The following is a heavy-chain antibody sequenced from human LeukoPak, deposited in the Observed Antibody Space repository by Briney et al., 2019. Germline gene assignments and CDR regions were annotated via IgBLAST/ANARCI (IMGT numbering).Heavy chain of an antibody. D-gene: IGHD3-22*01. V-gene: IGHV3-23*01. CDR1: GFTFSSYA. CDR2: ISGSGGST. Sequence: GGSLRLSCGASGFTFSSYAMSWVRQAPGKGLEWVSSISGSGGSTYYADSVKGRFTISRDNAKNSLYLQMNSLRAEDTAVYYCARVTSLAYYYDSSGYYSQWGQGTLVTVSS. J-gene: IGHJ4*02. CDR3: ARVTSLAYYYDSSGYYSQ.